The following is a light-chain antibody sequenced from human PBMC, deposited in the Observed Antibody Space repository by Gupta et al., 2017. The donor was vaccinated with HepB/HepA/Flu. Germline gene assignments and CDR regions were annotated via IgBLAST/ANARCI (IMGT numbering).Light chain of an antibody. Sequence: QSVLTPPPSASGTPGQRVTISCSGGSSNIGSNNVTWPRQFPGPAPNLLIHSNDQRPSGVPDRFSGSKSGTSASLAISGLQSEDEADYFCASWDDSLKGHVFGTGTKVTVL. J-gene: IGLJ1*01. V-gene: IGLV1-44*01. CDR1: SSNIGSNN. CDR3: ASWDDSLKGHV. CDR2: SND.